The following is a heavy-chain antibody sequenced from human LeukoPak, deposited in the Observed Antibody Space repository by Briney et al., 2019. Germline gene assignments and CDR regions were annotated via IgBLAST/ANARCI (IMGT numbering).Heavy chain of an antibody. D-gene: IGHD2-21*02. CDR2: FSWNSGSI. V-gene: IGHV3-9*01. CDR1: RYPFEHYP. J-gene: IGHJ2*01. CDR3: AKEGEVTAPQLVDWYFDL. Sequence: SLTLPCAASRYPFEHYPIHGVRHATGKGLEGLSDFSWNSGSIGYADSVKGRFTISRDNGKNSPYLQMKSLRAEDSALYYCAKEGEVTAPQLVDWYFDLWGRGTLVTVSS.